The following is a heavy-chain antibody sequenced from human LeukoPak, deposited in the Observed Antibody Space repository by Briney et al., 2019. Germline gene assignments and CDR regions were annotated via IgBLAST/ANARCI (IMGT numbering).Heavy chain of an antibody. CDR1: GGSISSYY. J-gene: IGHJ4*02. D-gene: IGHD3-10*01. V-gene: IGHV4-59*01. CDR2: IYYSGST. Sequence: SETLSLTCTVSGGSISSYYWSWIRQPPGKGLEWIGYIYYSGSTNYNPSLKSRVTISVDTSKHQFSLKLSSVTAADTAVYYCARVSRHYYGSGSYAEFDYWGQGTLVTVSS. CDR3: ARVSRHYYGSGSYAEFDY.